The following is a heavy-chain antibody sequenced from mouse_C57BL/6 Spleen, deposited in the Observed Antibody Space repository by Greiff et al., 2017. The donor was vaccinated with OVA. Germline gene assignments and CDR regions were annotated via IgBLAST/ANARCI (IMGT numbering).Heavy chain of an antibody. J-gene: IGHJ4*01. CDR2: IHPNSGST. CDR3: AGSSGYSAMDY. V-gene: IGHV1-64*01. Sequence: QVQLQQPGAELVKPGASVKLSCKASGYTFTSYWMHWVKPRPGQGLEWIGMIHPNSGSTNYNEKFKSKATLTVDKSSSTAYMQLSSLTSEDSAVYYCAGSSGYSAMDYWGQGTSVTVSS. D-gene: IGHD3-2*02. CDR1: GYTFTSYW.